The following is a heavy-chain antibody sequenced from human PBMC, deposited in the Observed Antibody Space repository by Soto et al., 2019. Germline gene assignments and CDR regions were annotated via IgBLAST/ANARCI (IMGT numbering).Heavy chain of an antibody. J-gene: IGHJ6*02. Sequence: GASVKVSCKASGYTFTGYYMHWVRQAPGQGLEWMGWINPNSGGTNYAQKFQGWVTMTRDTSISTAYMELSRLRSGDTAVYYCARDSGWVAGTLYYYYGMDVWGQGTTVTVSS. V-gene: IGHV1-2*04. CDR2: INPNSGGT. D-gene: IGHD6-19*01. CDR3: ARDSGWVAGTLYYYYGMDV. CDR1: GYTFTGYY.